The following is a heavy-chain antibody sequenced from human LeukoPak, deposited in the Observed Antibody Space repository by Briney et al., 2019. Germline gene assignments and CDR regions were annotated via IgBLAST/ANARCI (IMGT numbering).Heavy chain of an antibody. V-gene: IGHV4-4*07. J-gene: IGHJ4*02. CDR3: ARTSRDGYNRAYYFDY. D-gene: IGHD5-24*01. CDR2: IYTSGST. Sequence: SSETLSLTCTVSGGSISSYYWSWIRQPAGKGLEWIGRIYTSGSTNYNPPLKSRVTMSVDTSKNQFSLKLSSVTAADTAVYYCARTSRDGYNRAYYFDYWGQGTLVTVSS. CDR1: GGSISSYY.